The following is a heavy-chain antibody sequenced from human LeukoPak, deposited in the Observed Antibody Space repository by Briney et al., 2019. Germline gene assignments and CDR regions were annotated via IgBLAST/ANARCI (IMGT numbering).Heavy chain of an antibody. Sequence: GESLKIPCKGSGYSFTSYWIGWVRQMPGKGLEWMGIIYPGDSDTRYSPSFQGQVTISADNPISTAYLQWSRLKASDTAMYYCARAGESSGWYYWGQGTLVTVSS. CDR2: IYPGDSDT. D-gene: IGHD6-19*01. CDR3: ARAGESSGWYY. V-gene: IGHV5-51*04. CDR1: GYSFTSYW. J-gene: IGHJ4*02.